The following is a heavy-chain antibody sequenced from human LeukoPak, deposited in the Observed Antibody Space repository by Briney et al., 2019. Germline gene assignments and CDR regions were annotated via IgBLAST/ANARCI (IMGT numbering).Heavy chain of an antibody. CDR2: INHGGST. CDR3: ARRALDYDDIAYFHARCSDV. D-gene: IGHD4-17*01. Sequence: ETLSLTCGVSGMSLSDYYWTWIRQSPGKGLEWIGEINHGGSTDYNPSLKSRVTISIDTSKDQFSLKVDSVTAADTGVYYCARRALDYDDIAYFHARCSDVWGPGIKVTVTA. V-gene: IGHV4-34*01. J-gene: IGHJ4*02. CDR1: GMSLSDYY.